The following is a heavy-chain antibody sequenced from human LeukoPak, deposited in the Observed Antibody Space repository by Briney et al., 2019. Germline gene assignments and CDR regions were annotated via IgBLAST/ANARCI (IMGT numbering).Heavy chain of an antibody. D-gene: IGHD3-10*01. CDR2: IYSGGST. CDR3: ARDGTRGFGKNSQDAFDI. J-gene: IGHJ3*02. V-gene: IGHV3-66*01. CDR1: GFTVSSNY. Sequence: GGSLRLSCAASGFTVSSNYMSWVRQAPGKGLEWVSVIYSGGSTYYADSVKGRFTISRDNSKNTLYLQMNSLRAEDTAVYYCARDGTRGFGKNSQDAFDIWGQGTMVTVSS.